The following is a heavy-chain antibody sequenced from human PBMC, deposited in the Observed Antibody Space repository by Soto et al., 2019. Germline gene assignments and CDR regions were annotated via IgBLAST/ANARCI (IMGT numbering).Heavy chain of an antibody. CDR1: GGSISSYY. D-gene: IGHD2-2*01. Sequence: SETLSLTCTVSGGSISSYYWSWIRQPPGKGLEWIGYIYYSGSTNYNPSLKSRVTISVDTSKNQFSLKLSSVTAADTAVYYCARAVAPAALVIPHYYYYMDVWGKGTTVTVSS. J-gene: IGHJ6*03. CDR3: ARAVAPAALVIPHYYYYMDV. V-gene: IGHV4-59*01. CDR2: IYYSGST.